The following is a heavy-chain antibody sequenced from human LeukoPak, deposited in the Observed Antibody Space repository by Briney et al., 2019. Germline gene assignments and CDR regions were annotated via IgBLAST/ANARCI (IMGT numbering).Heavy chain of an antibody. CDR1: GGSFSGYY. Sequence: SETLSLTCAVYGGSFSGYYWSWIRQPPGKGLEWIGEITHSGSTNYNPSLKSRVTISVDTSKNQFSLQLNSVTPEDTAVYYCARGSSGWLFDYWGQGTLVTVSS. CDR2: ITHSGST. D-gene: IGHD6-19*01. J-gene: IGHJ4*02. CDR3: ARGSSGWLFDY. V-gene: IGHV4-34*01.